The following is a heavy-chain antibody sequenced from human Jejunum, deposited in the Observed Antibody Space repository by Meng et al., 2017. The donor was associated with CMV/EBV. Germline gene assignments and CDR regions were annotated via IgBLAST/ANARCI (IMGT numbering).Heavy chain of an antibody. CDR1: EFSVTRNN. J-gene: IGHJ6*02. D-gene: IGHD5-18*01. CDR3: ARISKYSYGVYGMDV. V-gene: IGHV3-53*01. Sequence: EFSVTRNNMTWVRQAPGKGLEWVSAIYSGDTTYYADSVRGRFTISRDNPKNSLYLDMNSLGAEDTAIYYCARISKYSYGVYGMDVWGQGTTVTVSS. CDR2: IYSGDTT.